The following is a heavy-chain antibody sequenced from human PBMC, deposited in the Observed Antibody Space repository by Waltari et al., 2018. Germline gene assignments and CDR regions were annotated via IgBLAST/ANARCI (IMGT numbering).Heavy chain of an antibody. V-gene: IGHV3-48*03. Sequence: EVQLVESGGGLVQPGGSLRLSCAASGFTFSSYEMNWVRQAPGKGVWWVSYISSGGTNMFYAESVKGRFTISRDNAKNSLYLHMNSLRVEDTAVYYCARERSVTGKGNLDYWGQGTLVTVSS. J-gene: IGHJ4*02. D-gene: IGHD3-10*01. CDR3: ARERSVTGKGNLDY. CDR1: GFTFSSYE. CDR2: ISSGGTNM.